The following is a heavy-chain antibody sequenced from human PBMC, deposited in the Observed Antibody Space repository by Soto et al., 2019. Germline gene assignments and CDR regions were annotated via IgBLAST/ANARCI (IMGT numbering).Heavy chain of an antibody. CDR2: IWFDASHE. Sequence: QVHLVESGGGVVQPGTSLRLSCAASGFSFSDYGMHWVRQAPGKGLEWLTIIWFDASHEYYADSVKGRFTISRDNSNNTLYLQLNSLTADDTAVYFCARDQGRATADGPLGNGLDVWDQGTAVTVSS. V-gene: IGHV3-33*01. CDR3: ARDQGRATADGPLGNGLDV. D-gene: IGHD6-13*01. J-gene: IGHJ6*02. CDR1: GFSFSDYG.